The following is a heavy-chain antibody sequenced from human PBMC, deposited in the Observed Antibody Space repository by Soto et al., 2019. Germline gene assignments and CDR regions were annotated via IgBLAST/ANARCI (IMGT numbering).Heavy chain of an antibody. CDR1: GGSLSGYY. CDR3: ARTWGSTKDY. V-gene: IGHV4-59*01. J-gene: IGHJ4*02. Sequence: SETLSLTCVVSGGSLSGYYWSWIRQPPGKGLEWIGYIYYSGSTNYNPSLKSRVTMSVDTSKNQFSLKLSSVTAADTAVYYCARTWGSTKDYWGRGTLVTVSS. D-gene: IGHD3-16*01. CDR2: IYYSGST.